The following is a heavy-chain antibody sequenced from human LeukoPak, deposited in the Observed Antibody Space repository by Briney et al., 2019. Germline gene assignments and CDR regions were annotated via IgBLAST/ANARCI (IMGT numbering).Heavy chain of an antibody. CDR1: GFTFSSYG. CDR3: ARVGLVRGVIIYYYYYYGMDV. V-gene: IGHV3-33*01. CDR2: MWYDGSNK. Sequence: GGSLRLSCAASGFTFSSYGMHWVRQAPGKGLEWVAVMWYDGSNKYYADSVKGRFTISRDNSKNTLYLQMNSLRAEDTAVYYCARVGLVRGVIIYYYYYYGMDVWGQGTTVTVS. D-gene: IGHD3-10*01. J-gene: IGHJ6*02.